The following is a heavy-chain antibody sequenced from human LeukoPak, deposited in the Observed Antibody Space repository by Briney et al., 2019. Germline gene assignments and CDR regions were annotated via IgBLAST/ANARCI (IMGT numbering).Heavy chain of an antibody. CDR2: INHSGST. D-gene: IGHD5-12*01. J-gene: IGHJ6*03. CDR1: GGSLSGYY. CDR3: ARSKVATTYYYYYYMDV. V-gene: IGHV4-34*01. Sequence: PSETLSLTCAVYGGSLSGYYWSWIRQPPGKGLEWIGEINHSGSTNYNPSLKSRVTISVDTSKNQFSLKLSSVTAADTAVYYCARSKVATTYYYYYYMDVWGKGTTVTVSS.